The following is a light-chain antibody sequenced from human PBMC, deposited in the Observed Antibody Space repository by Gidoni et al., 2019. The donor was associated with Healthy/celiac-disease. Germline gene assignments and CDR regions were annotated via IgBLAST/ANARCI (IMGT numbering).Light chain of an antibody. CDR1: QSISSW. Sequence: DIQMTQSPSTLSASVGERVTITCRASQSISSWLAWYQQKPGKAPKLLIYNASSLESGVTSRFSGSGSGTEFTLTISSLQPADFATYYCQQYNSYSQPFGQGTQVDIK. CDR2: NAS. J-gene: IGKJ1*01. V-gene: IGKV1-5*03. CDR3: QQYNSYSQP.